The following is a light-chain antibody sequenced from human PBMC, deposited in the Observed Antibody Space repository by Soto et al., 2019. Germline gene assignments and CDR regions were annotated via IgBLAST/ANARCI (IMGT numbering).Light chain of an antibody. V-gene: IGKV1-5*03. J-gene: IGKJ4*01. CDR3: QQYNNT. Sequence: DIQMTQSPSTLSASVGDRVTITCRASQSISNWLAWYQQKPGKAPKLLIYKASSLESGVPSRFSGSGSATEFTLTISSLQPEDFATYDCQQYNNTFGGGTKVEIK. CDR1: QSISNW. CDR2: KAS.